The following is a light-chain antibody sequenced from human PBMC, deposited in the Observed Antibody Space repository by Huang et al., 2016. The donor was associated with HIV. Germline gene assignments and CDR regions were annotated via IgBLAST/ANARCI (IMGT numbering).Light chain of an antibody. CDR1: QRVRNY. J-gene: IGKJ4*01. Sequence: EIVLTQSPASLALSPGERATLACRASQRVRNYLAWSQQKPGQAPRLLIFDASNRATDIPARFSGSGSGTDFTLTISSLEPEDFAVYYCQQRYNWPLTFGGGTKVEIK. CDR3: QQRYNWPLT. CDR2: DAS. V-gene: IGKV3-11*01.